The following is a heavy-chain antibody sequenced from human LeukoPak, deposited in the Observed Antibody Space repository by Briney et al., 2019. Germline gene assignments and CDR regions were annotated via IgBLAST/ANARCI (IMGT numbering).Heavy chain of an antibody. CDR3: ARLNDGYSSGWYYFDY. Sequence: ASVKVSCKASGYTFTSYGISWVRQAPGQGLEGMGWISAYNGNTNYAQKLQGRVTMTTDTSTSTAYMELRSLRSDDTALYYCARLNDGYSSGWYYFDYWGQGTLVTVSS. V-gene: IGHV1-18*01. D-gene: IGHD6-19*01. J-gene: IGHJ4*02. CDR2: ISAYNGNT. CDR1: GYTFTSYG.